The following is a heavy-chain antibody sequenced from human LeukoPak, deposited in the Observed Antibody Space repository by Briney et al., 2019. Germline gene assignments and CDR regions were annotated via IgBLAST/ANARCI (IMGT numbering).Heavy chain of an antibody. D-gene: IGHD3/OR15-3a*01. CDR3: ARGLGSGLVNWYFDL. Sequence: SETLSLTCVVFDGSFPGYYWSWIRQPPGKGLEWIGDINHSGSTNYNPSLKSRVTISIDTSKNQFSLKLNSVTAADTAIYYCARGLGSGLVNWYFDLWGRGTLVTASS. CDR1: DGSFPGYY. J-gene: IGHJ2*01. V-gene: IGHV4-34*01. CDR2: INHSGST.